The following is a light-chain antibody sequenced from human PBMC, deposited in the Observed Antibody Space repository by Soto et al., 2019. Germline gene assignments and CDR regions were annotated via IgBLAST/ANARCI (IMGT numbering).Light chain of an antibody. CDR2: LNSDGSH. CDR3: QTWDTGIAV. Sequence: QSVLTQSPSASASLGASVKLTCTLSSGHSSYAIAWHQQQPEKGPRSLMKLNSDGSHSKGDGIPDRFSGSSSGAERYLTISSLQSEDEADYYCQTWDTGIAVFGGGTQLTVL. J-gene: IGLJ7*01. V-gene: IGLV4-69*01. CDR1: SGHSSYA.